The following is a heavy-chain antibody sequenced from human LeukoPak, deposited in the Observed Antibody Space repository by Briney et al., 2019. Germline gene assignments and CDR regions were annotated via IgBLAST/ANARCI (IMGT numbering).Heavy chain of an antibody. CDR1: GGSVSSGSDY. Sequence: PSETLSLTCSVSGGSVSSGSDYWSWIRQPPGKGLEWIGYISYSGSTNYNPSLESRVTISVDTSKNQFSLKLSSVTAADTAVYYCARDLDTYGSHYFDYWGQGTLVTVSS. CDR2: ISYSGST. D-gene: IGHD5-18*01. CDR3: ARDLDTYGSHYFDY. V-gene: IGHV4-61*01. J-gene: IGHJ4*02.